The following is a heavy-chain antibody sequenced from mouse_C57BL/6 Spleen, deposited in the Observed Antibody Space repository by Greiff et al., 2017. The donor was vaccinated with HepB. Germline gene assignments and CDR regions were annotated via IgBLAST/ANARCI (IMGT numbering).Heavy chain of an antibody. CDR1: GFTFTDYY. Sequence: EVMLVESGGGLVQPGGSLSLSCAASGFTFTDYYMSWVRQPPGKALEWLGFIRNKANGYTTEYSASVKGRFTISRDNSQIILYSQMNALRAEDSATYYCARYSLLGYFDYWGQGTTLTVSS. D-gene: IGHD1-1*01. CDR3: ARYSLLGYFDY. J-gene: IGHJ2*01. V-gene: IGHV7-3*01. CDR2: IRNKANGYTT.